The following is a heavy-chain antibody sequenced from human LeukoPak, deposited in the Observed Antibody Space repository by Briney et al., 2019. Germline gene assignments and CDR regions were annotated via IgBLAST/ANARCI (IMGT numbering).Heavy chain of an antibody. CDR1: GFTFSSYS. D-gene: IGHD6-6*01. CDR3: ARIDSSSDYFDY. J-gene: IGHJ4*02. CDR2: ISSSSSYI. Sequence: GGSLRLSCAASGFTFSSYSMNWVRQAPGKGLEWVSSISSSSSYIYYADSVKGRFTITRDNAKNSLYLQMNSLRAEDTAVYYCARIDSSSDYFDYWGQGTLVTVSS. V-gene: IGHV3-21*01.